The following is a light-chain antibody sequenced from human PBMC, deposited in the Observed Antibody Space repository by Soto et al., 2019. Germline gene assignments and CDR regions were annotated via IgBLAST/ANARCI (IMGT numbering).Light chain of an antibody. J-gene: IGLJ1*01. Sequence: QSVLTQPASVSGSPVQSITISYTGTSSDVDGYNYVSWYQQHPGKTPKPMIYDVRNRPSGVSNRFSGSKSVNTASLTISWLQAEDEADYYCSSYTTISTYVFGTGTKVTVL. V-gene: IGLV2-14*01. CDR1: SSDVDGYNY. CDR3: SSYTTISTYV. CDR2: DVR.